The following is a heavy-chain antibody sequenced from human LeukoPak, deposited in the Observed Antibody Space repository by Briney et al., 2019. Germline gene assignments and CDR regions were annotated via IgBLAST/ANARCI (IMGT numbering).Heavy chain of an antibody. Sequence: GESLKISCQGSGYDFTTYWIGWVRQMPEKGLEWMGIIYPGDSDTRYSPSFQGQVTISADKSISTAYLHWNSLRASDTAMYYCARHRSDSGPGYWGQGTLVTVSS. D-gene: IGHD3-22*01. V-gene: IGHV5-51*01. CDR2: IYPGDSDT. CDR1: GYDFTTYW. J-gene: IGHJ4*02. CDR3: ARHRSDSGPGY.